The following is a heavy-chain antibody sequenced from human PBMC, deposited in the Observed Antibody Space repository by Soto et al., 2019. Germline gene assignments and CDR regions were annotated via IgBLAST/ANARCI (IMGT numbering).Heavy chain of an antibody. Sequence: QVQLVQSGAEVKKPGSSVKVSCKASGGTFSSYAISWVRQAPGQGLEWMGGIIPIFGTANFAQKFQGRVTITADESTSTAYMELSSLRSEDTAVYYCARAQGYSGYDGLSNWGQGTLVTVSS. CDR2: IIPIFGTA. J-gene: IGHJ4*02. V-gene: IGHV1-69*12. CDR3: ARAQGYSGYDGLSN. D-gene: IGHD5-12*01. CDR1: GGTFSSYA.